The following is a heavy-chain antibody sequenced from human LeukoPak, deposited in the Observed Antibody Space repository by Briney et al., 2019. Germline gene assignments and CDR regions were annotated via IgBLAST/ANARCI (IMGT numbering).Heavy chain of an antibody. D-gene: IGHD3-22*01. J-gene: IGHJ4*02. V-gene: IGHV3-53*04. Sequence: GGSLRLSCAASGFTVSSNYMSWVRPAPGKGLEWVSVIYSGGSTYYADSVKGRFTISRHNSKNTLYLQMNSLRAEDTAVYYCARRGYYYDSSGYYYEYYFDYWGQGTLVTVSS. CDR3: ARRGYYYDSSGYYYEYYFDY. CDR2: IYSGGST. CDR1: GFTVSSNY.